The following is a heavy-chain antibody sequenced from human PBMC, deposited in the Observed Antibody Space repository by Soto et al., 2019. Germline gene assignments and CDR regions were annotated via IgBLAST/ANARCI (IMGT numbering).Heavy chain of an antibody. D-gene: IGHD2-2*01. J-gene: IGHJ5*02. Sequence: SETLSLTCTVSGDSISGGASFWSWIRQPPXKGLEWIANVYYSGSSYYNPSLKSRLTISVDTTKNQFSLQLKSMTAADTAVYYCAKLSCTSSTCYFPGWFDPWGQGSLVTVSS. CDR1: GDSISGGASF. CDR3: AKLSCTSSTCYFPGWFDP. V-gene: IGHV4-31*03. CDR2: VYYSGSS.